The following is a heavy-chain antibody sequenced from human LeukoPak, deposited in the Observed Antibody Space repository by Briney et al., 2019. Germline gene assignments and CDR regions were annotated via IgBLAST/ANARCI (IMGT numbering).Heavy chain of an antibody. V-gene: IGHV4-61*01. J-gene: IGHJ3*02. D-gene: IGHD1-26*01. CDR2: IYYSGST. CDR1: GGSVSSGSYY. CDR3: AREVVKWELPSMNRRAFDI. Sequence: PSETLSLTCTVSGGSVSSGSYYWSWIRQPPGKGLEWIGYIYYSGSTNYNPSLKSRVTISVDTSKNQFSLKLSSVTAADTAVYYCAREVVKWELPSMNRRAFDIWGQGTMVTVSS.